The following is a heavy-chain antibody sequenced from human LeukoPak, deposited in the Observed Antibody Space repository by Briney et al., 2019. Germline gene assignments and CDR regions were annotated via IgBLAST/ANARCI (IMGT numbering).Heavy chain of an antibody. J-gene: IGHJ2*01. D-gene: IGHD6-19*01. Sequence: GGSLRLSCAASGFTFSSYGMHWVRQAPGKGLEWVAIISYDGSNKYYADSVQGRSTISRDNSKNTLYLQMNSLRAEDTAVYYCAKDLGGGSGCYDLWGRGTLVTVSS. V-gene: IGHV3-30*18. CDR3: AKDLGGGSGCYDL. CDR2: ISYDGSNK. CDR1: GFTFSSYG.